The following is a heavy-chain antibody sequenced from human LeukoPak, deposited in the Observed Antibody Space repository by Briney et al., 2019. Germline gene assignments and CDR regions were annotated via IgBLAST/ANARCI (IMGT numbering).Heavy chain of an antibody. D-gene: IGHD3-10*01. J-gene: IGHJ6*03. CDR2: ISGSGGST. CDR1: GFTFSSYG. CDR3: ARVMEYYYYYMDV. V-gene: IGHV3-23*01. Sequence: GGSLRLSCAASGFTFSSYGMSWVRQAPGKGLEWVSAISGSGGSTYYADSVKGRFTISRDNAKNSLYLQMNSLRAEDTAVYYCARVMEYYYYYMDVWGKGTTVTISS.